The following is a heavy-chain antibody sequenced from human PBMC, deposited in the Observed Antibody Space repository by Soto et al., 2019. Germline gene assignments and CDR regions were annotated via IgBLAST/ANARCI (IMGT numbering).Heavy chain of an antibody. CDR3: ARLGGSYLNWFDP. V-gene: IGHV4-59*01. Sequence: QVQLQESGPGLLKPSETLSLTCTVSDDSISSYYWSWIRQPPGKGLEWIGHIFYSGRTNYNPSRKSPVTISVDPSKNQFSLRLSSVTAADTAEYYCARLGGSYLNWFDPWGQGTLVPVSS. D-gene: IGHD2-15*01. CDR2: IFYSGRT. J-gene: IGHJ5*02. CDR1: DDSISSYY.